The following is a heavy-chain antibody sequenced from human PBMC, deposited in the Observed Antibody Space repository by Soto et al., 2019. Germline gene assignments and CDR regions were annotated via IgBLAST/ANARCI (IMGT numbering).Heavy chain of an antibody. V-gene: IGHV4-4*02. CDR3: ARKCQLQQLPRLGVTSFDP. D-gene: IGHD6-13*01. CDR2: IYHSGST. CDR1: GGSISSSNW. Sequence: SETLSLTCAVSGGSISSSNWWSWVRQLPGKGLEWIGEIYHSGSTNYNPSLKSRVTISVDKSKNQFSLKLSSVTAADTAVYYCARKCQLQQLPRLGVTSFDPWGQGTLVTVSS. J-gene: IGHJ5*02.